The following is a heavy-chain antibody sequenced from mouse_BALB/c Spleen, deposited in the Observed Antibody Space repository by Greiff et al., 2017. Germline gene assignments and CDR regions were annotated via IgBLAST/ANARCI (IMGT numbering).Heavy chain of an antibody. Sequence: EVQLQQSGAELVKPGASVKLSCTASGFNIKDTYMHWVKQRPEQGLEWIGRIDPANGNTKYDPKFQGKATITADTSSNTAYLQLSSLTSEDTAVYYCARAYGAREFADWGQGTLVTVSA. CDR3: ARAYGAREFAD. CDR2: IDPANGNT. D-gene: IGHD1-1*02. V-gene: IGHV14-3*02. J-gene: IGHJ3*01. CDR1: GFNIKDTY.